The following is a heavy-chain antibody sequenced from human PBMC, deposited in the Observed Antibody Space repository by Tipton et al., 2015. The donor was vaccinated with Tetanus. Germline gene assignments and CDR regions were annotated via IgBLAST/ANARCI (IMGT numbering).Heavy chain of an antibody. Sequence: TLSLTCSVSVGSVSSGSYYWTWVRQPPGKGLEWIGYISYNGATNYNPSLKSRVTISVGTSKTQFSLQLTSVTAADTAVYYCAGGSRPRPGYWGQGTLVTVSS. CDR1: VGSVSSGSYY. V-gene: IGHV4-61*01. CDR2: ISYNGAT. J-gene: IGHJ1*01. D-gene: IGHD2-15*01. CDR3: AGGSRPRPGY.